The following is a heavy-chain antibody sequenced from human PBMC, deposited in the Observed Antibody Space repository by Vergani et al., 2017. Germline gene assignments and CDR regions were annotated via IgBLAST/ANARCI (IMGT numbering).Heavy chain of an antibody. CDR1: GFSFSSSW. CDR2: IYPDDSET. CDR3: ARRQYVHSWVVSWFDP. Sequence: EVQLVQSGPEVKKPGDSLTISCQGFGFSFSSSWIGWVRRRPGKGLEWIGIIYPDDSETRYSPAFQGQVTISADRSKSTTFLKWSSLKASDTAVYYCARRQYVHSWVVSWFDPWGQGTQVTVSS. J-gene: IGHJ5*02. D-gene: IGHD2-21*01. V-gene: IGHV5-51*01.